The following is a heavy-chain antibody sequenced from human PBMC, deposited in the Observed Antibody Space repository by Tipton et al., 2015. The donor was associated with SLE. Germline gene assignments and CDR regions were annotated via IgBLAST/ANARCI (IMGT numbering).Heavy chain of an antibody. V-gene: IGHV3-21*03. CDR1: GFTFSSYS. Sequence: SLSLSCAASGFTFSSYSMNWVRQAPGKGLEWVSSISSSSSYIYYADSVKGRFTISRDNAKNSLYLQMNSLRAEDTAVYYCARGVAAAGWAFDYWGQGTLVTVSS. D-gene: IGHD6-13*01. CDR3: ARGVAAAGWAFDY. CDR2: ISSSSSYI. J-gene: IGHJ4*02.